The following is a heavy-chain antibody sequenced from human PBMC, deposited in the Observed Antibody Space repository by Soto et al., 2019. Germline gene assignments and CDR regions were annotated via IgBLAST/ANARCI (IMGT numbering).Heavy chain of an antibody. CDR1: GGSISSGGYY. D-gene: IGHD2-21*01. J-gene: IGHJ6*02. CDR2: IYYSGST. V-gene: IGHV4-31*02. Sequence: SKTLSLTRTVSGGSISSGGYYWSWIRQHPGKGLEWIGYIYYSGSTYYNPSLKSRVTISVDTSKNQFSLKLSSVTAADTAVYYCALICAGASDHCMHARRHGTTV. CDR3: ALICAGASDHCMHA.